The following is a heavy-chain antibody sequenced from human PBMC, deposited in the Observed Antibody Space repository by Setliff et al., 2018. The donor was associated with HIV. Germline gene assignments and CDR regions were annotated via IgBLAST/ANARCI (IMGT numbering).Heavy chain of an antibody. J-gene: IGHJ3*02. D-gene: IGHD3-16*01. CDR3: ARRTIWGDAFDI. V-gene: IGHV4-34*01. CDR1: GGSFSGYY. CDR2: INHSGNT. Sequence: SETLSLTCAVYGGSFSGYYWSWIRQPPGKGLEWIGEINHSGNTDYNPSLKSRVTMSVETPENQFSLRLNSVTAADTAVYYCARRTIWGDAFDIWGQGTMVTVSS.